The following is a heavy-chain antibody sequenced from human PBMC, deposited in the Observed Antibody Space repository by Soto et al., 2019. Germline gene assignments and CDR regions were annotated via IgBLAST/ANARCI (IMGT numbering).Heavy chain of an antibody. Sequence: ASVKVSCKASGYTFTTYYMHWVRQAPGQGLEWMGIINPSGGSTSYAQKFQGRVTMTTDTSTSTANMELRSLRSDVTAVYYCARCVEPAAWQDYWGQGTLVTVSS. J-gene: IGHJ4*02. CDR2: INPSGGST. D-gene: IGHD2-2*01. CDR3: ARCVEPAAWQDY. V-gene: IGHV1-46*01. CDR1: GYTFTTYY.